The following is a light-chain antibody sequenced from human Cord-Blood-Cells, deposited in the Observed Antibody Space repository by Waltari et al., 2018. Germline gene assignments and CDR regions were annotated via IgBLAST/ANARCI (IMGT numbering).Light chain of an antibody. CDR3: CSYAGSSTFYVV. J-gene: IGLJ2*01. Sequence: QSALTQPASVSGSPGQSITISCTGTSSDVGSYNLISCYQQHPGKAPKLMIYEVSKRPSGVSKRFSGSKSGNTASLTISGLQAEDEADYYCCSYAGSSTFYVVFGGGTKLTVL. CDR1: SSDVGSYNL. V-gene: IGLV2-23*02. CDR2: EVS.